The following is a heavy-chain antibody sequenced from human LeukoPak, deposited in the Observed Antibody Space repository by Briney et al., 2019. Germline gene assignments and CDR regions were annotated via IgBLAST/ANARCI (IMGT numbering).Heavy chain of an antibody. D-gene: IGHD6-6*01. V-gene: IGHV3-21*01. CDR2: ISSSSSYI. CDR3: ARGGGIAARPFDY. J-gene: IGHJ4*02. CDR1: GFTFSSYS. Sequence: GGSLRLSCAASGFTFSSYSMNWVRQAPGKGLEWVSSISSSSSYIYYADSVKGRFTISRDNAKNSLYLQMNSLRAEDTAVYYCARGGGIAARPFDYWGQGTLVTVSS.